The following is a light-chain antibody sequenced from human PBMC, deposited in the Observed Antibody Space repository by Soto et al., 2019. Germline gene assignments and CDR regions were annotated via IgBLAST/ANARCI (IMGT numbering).Light chain of an antibody. Sequence: ETVLTQSPGTLSLSPGERVTLSCRASQSVCSRCFAWYQQKPGQSPRLLIYGASTTATGIPNRVSGSGCGTDFTLTISRLEPEDFAVYYCQHYGTTPWTFGQGTKVGIK. CDR2: GAS. CDR3: QHYGTTPWT. CDR1: QSVCSRC. J-gene: IGKJ1*01. V-gene: IGKV3-20*01.